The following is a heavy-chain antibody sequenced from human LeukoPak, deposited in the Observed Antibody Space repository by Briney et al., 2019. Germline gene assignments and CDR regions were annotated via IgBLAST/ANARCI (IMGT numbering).Heavy chain of an antibody. CDR3: AGEGTSGTHLDWFDP. Sequence: SETLSLTCTVSGDSISSYYGSWIRQPPGKGLEWIGHIYGSGSTNYNPSLKSRGTLSVDKSKNQFSLKLSSVIAADTAVYYCAGEGTSGTHLDWFDPWGQGTLVTVSS. CDR2: IYGSGST. J-gene: IGHJ5*02. CDR1: GDSISSYY. D-gene: IGHD1-1*01. V-gene: IGHV4-59*01.